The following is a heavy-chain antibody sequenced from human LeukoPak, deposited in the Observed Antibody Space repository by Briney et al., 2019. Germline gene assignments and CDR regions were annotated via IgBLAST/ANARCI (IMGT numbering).Heavy chain of an antibody. Sequence: ASVKVSGKASGYTFTSYGISWVRQAPGQGLEWMGWISAYNGNTNYAQKFQGRVTITADESTSTAYMELSSLRSEDTAVYYCARDRNYYDSSGYFGVSEPDERHWFDPWGQGTLVTVSS. D-gene: IGHD3-22*01. J-gene: IGHJ5*02. CDR3: ARDRNYYDSSGYFGVSEPDERHWFDP. V-gene: IGHV1-18*01. CDR2: ISAYNGNT. CDR1: GYTFTSYG.